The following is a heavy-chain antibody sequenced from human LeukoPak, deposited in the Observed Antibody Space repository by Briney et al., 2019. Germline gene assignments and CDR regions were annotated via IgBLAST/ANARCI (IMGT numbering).Heavy chain of an antibody. CDR1: GYSFTSYW. CDR3: ARRMGIAPPGDAFDI. J-gene: IGHJ3*02. CDR2: IYPGDSDT. Sequence: TGESLKISCKGSGYSFTSYWIGWVRQMPGKGLEWMGIIYPGDSDTRYSPSFQGQVTISADKSISTAYLQWSSLKASDTAMYYCARRMGIAPPGDAFDIWGQGTMVTVSS. D-gene: IGHD6-13*01. V-gene: IGHV5-51*01.